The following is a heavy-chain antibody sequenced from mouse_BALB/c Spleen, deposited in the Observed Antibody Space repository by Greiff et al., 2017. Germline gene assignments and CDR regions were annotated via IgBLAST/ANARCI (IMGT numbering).Heavy chain of an antibody. CDR2: ISYSGST. V-gene: IGHV3-2*02. CDR1: GYSITSDYA. J-gene: IGHJ4*01. CDR3: ARRGGYGSYYAMDY. D-gene: IGHD1-2*01. Sequence: EVQLQESGPGLVKPSQSLSLTCTVTGYSITSDYAWNWIRQFPGNKLEWMGYISYSGSTSYNPSLKSRISITRDTSKNQFFLQLNSVTTEDTATYYCARRGGYGSYYAMDYWGQGTSVTVSS.